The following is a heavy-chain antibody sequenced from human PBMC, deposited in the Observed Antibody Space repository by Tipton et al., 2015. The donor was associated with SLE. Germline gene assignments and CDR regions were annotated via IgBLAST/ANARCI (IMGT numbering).Heavy chain of an antibody. CDR2: IYYSGTI. J-gene: IGHJ6*02. V-gene: IGHV4-59*08. Sequence: TLSLTCIVSGGSISSHYWGWIRQPPGKGLEWIASIYYSGTINYNPSLKSRVTMSIDMSKNQFSLSLTSVTAADTAIYYCARDTYFGLDVWGQGTTVIVSS. CDR3: ARDTYFGLDV. D-gene: IGHD5-18*01. CDR1: GGSISSHY.